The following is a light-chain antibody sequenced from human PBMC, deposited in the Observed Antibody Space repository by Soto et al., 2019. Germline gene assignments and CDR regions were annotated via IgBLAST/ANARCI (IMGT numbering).Light chain of an antibody. V-gene: IGKV3-15*01. J-gene: IGKJ2*01. Sequence: EIVMTQSPATLSVSPGESATLSCRASLPVSSNLAWYRQIPGQAPTLLIYRVSTRATDIPARFSGSGSGTEFPLTISSLQSEGFAVYYCQQYNNWPYTFGPGTKLEIK. CDR3: QQYNNWPYT. CDR2: RVS. CDR1: LPVSSN.